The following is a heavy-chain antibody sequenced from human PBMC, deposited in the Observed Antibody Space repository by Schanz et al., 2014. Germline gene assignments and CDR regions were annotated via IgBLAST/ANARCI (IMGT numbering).Heavy chain of an antibody. CDR1: GGTFSSFG. J-gene: IGHJ4*02. Sequence: VQLEQSGAEVKKPGSSVKVSCKASGGTFSSFGINWVRQAPGQGLEWMGRIIPSLGLAKYEQKFQDKVTITADTSTNTAYMELSSLTSEATAVHYCARGRGFYDYWGQGTLVTVSS. CDR3: ARGRGFYDY. CDR2: IIPSLGLA. V-gene: IGHV1-69*02. D-gene: IGHD3-10*01.